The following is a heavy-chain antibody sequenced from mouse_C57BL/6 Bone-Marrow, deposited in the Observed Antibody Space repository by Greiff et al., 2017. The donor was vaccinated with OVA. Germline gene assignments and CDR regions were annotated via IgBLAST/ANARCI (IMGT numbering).Heavy chain of an antibody. D-gene: IGHD1-1*01. J-gene: IGHJ1*03. Sequence: EVRLQQSGPVLVKPGASVKMSCKASGYTFTDYYMNWVKQSHGKSLEWIGVINPYNGGTSYNQKFKGKATLTVDKSSSTAYMELNSLTSEDSAVYYCARPTDWYFDVWGTGTTVTVSS. CDR1: GYTFTDYY. V-gene: IGHV1-19*01. CDR2: INPYNGGT. CDR3: ARPTDWYFDV.